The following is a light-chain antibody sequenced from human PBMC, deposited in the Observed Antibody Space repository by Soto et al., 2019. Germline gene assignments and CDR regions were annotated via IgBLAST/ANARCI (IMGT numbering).Light chain of an antibody. Sequence: LTQPASVSGSPGQSITISCTGTSSDVGGYNYVSWYQQHPGKAPKLMIYDVSNRPSGVSNRFSGSKSGNTASLTISGLQAEDEADYYCSSYTSSSTNVFGTGTKVTVL. CDR1: SSDVGGYNY. V-gene: IGLV2-14*01. J-gene: IGLJ1*01. CDR3: SSYTSSSTNV. CDR2: DVS.